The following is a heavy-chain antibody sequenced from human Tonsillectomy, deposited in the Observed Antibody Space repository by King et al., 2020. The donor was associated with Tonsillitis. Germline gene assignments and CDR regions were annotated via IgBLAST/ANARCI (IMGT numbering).Heavy chain of an antibody. Sequence: VQLVESGGGLVQSGGSLRLSCAASGFTFSDYAMSWVRQAPGKGLEWVSTISGSAGDTFYADSVKGRFTISRDNSKNTLSLQLNSLRAEDTAVYYCAKSQAVPLAYWGPGTLVTVSS. V-gene: IGHV3-23*04. D-gene: IGHD6-19*01. J-gene: IGHJ4*02. CDR1: GFTFSDYA. CDR2: ISGSAGDT. CDR3: AKSQAVPLAY.